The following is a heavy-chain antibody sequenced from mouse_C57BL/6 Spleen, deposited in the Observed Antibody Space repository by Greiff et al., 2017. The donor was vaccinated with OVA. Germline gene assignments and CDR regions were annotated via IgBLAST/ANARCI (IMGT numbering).Heavy chain of an antibody. D-gene: IGHD1-1*01. Sequence: VQLQQSGPGLVKPSQSLSLTCSVTGYSITSGYYWNWIRQFPGNKLEWMGYISYDGSNNCNPSLKNRISITRDTSKNQFFLKLNSVTTEDTATYYCARVLRYWYFDVWGTGTTVTVSS. CDR2: ISYDGSN. V-gene: IGHV3-6*01. CDR1: GYSITSGYY. CDR3: ARVLRYWYFDV. J-gene: IGHJ1*03.